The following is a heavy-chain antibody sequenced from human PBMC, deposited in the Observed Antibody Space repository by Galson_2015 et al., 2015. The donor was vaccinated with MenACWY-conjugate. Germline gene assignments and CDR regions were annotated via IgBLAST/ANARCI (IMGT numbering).Heavy chain of an antibody. Sequence: SLRLSCAASGFSFSDSAMHWVRQASGKGLEWVDRIRSKRNNYATTYAASVQGRFTISRDESERTAYLHMNSLKTEDTAIYYCTRPSPLNFDYWGQGVSVTVSS. CDR1: GFSFSDSA. CDR3: TRPSPLNFDY. D-gene: IGHD2-8*01. V-gene: IGHV3-73*01. J-gene: IGHJ4*02. CDR2: IRSKRNNYAT.